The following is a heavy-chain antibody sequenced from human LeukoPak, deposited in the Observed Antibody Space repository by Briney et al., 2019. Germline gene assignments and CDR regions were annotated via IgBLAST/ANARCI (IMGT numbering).Heavy chain of an antibody. V-gene: IGHV4-59*04. CDR3: AREGGSASSEVY. Sequence: SETLSLTCTVSGGSISSYYWSWIRQPPGKGLEWIGSVFHGGRTQYNPSLKSRVTMSIDTSKNQFSLKLSSVTAADTAVYHCAREGGSASSEVYWGQGTLVSVSS. J-gene: IGHJ4*02. CDR1: GGSISSYY. CDR2: VFHGGRT. D-gene: IGHD2-15*01.